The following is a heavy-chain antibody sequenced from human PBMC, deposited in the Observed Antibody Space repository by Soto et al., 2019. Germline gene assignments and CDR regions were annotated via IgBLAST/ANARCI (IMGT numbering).Heavy chain of an antibody. J-gene: IGHJ4*02. CDR3: ARGSSPVDFDY. CDR1: GYTFSNYG. D-gene: IGHD6-13*01. Sequence: ASVKVSCKASGYTFSNYGISWVRQAPGQGLEWVGWINAYNGNTNFAQKFQDRLTMTTDTSMSTGYLELRSLTSDDTALYYCARGSSPVDFDYWGQGTLVTVSS. V-gene: IGHV1-18*01. CDR2: INAYNGNT.